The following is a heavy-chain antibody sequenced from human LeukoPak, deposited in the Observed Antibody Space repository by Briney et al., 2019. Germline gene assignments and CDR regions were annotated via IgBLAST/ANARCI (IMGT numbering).Heavy chain of an antibody. Sequence: GGSLRLSCAASGFTFSSYSMNWVRQAPGKGLEWVSSISSGSSYIYYADSVKGRFTISRDNAKNSLYLQMNSLRAEDTAVYYCARAVAEDIVVVVAANNWFDPWGQGTLVTVSS. V-gene: IGHV3-21*01. D-gene: IGHD2-15*01. CDR1: GFTFSSYS. CDR3: ARAVAEDIVVVVAANNWFDP. J-gene: IGHJ5*02. CDR2: ISSGSSYI.